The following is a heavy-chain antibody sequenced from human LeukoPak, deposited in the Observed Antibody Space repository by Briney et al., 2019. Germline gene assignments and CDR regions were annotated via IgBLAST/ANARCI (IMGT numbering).Heavy chain of an antibody. CDR3: ARAIKVVTATYYYFDY. D-gene: IGHD2-21*02. V-gene: IGHV4-38-2*02. Sequence: SETLSLTCTVSGYSISSGYYWGWIRQPPGKGLEWIGSIYHSGSTYYNPSLKSRVTISVDTSKNQFSLKLSSVTAADTAVYYCARAIKVVTATYYYFDYWGQGTLVTVSS. J-gene: IGHJ4*02. CDR1: GYSISSGYY. CDR2: IYHSGST.